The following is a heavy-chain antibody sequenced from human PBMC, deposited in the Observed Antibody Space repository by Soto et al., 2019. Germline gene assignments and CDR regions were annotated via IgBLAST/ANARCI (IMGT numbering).Heavy chain of an antibody. D-gene: IGHD3-10*01. J-gene: IGHJ5*02. V-gene: IGHV4-4*07. CDR3: ARDDYYYSNNWFDP. CDR1: GVSIKTYY. Sequence: ETLSLTCAVSGVSIKTYYWSWIRKPAGKGLEWIGRIYTTGSANHNPSLKSRVTMSVDTSKNQVSLKLTSVTAADAGVYYCARDDYYYSNNWFDPCGQG. CDR2: IYTTGSA.